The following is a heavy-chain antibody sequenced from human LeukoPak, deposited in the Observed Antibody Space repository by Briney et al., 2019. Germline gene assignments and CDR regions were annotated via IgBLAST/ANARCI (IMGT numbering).Heavy chain of an antibody. CDR3: ARERSTYAGAPENWFDP. J-gene: IGHJ5*02. CDR1: GGSISSGGYY. V-gene: IGHV4-31*03. CDR2: IYYSGST. D-gene: IGHD2-2*01. Sequence: SETLSLTCTVSGGSISSGGYYWSWIRQHPGKGLEWIGYIYYSGSTYYNPSLKSRVTISVDTSKNQFSLKLSSVTAADTAVYYCARERSTYAGAPENWFDPWGQGILVTVSS.